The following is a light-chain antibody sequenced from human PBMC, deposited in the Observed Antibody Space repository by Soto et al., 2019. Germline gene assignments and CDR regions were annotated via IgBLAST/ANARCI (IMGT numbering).Light chain of an antibody. J-gene: IGLJ1*01. CDR1: SSDVGGYNY. V-gene: IGLV2-14*01. CDR2: EVS. CDR3: SSYTSSSTVWV. Sequence: QSALTQPASVSGSPGQSITISCTGTSSDVGGYNYVSWYQQHPGKAPKLMIYEVSNRPSGVSNRFSGSKSGNTASLTISGLQAEDEVDYYCSSYTSSSTVWVFGTGTKLTVL.